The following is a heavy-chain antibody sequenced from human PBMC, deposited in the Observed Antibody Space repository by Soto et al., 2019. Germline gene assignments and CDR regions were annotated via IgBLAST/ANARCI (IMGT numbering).Heavy chain of an antibody. CDR3: ARDPDGIIDFDY. Sequence: GGSLRLSCAVSGFTFSSFGMNWVRQAPGKGLEWISYITSDSSTRHYADFVKGRFTISRDNAKSSLYLQMNSLRDEDTAVYFCARDPDGIIDFDYWGQGTQVTVSS. J-gene: IGHJ4*02. CDR2: ITSDSSTR. D-gene: IGHD3-10*01. V-gene: IGHV3-48*02. CDR1: GFTFSSFG.